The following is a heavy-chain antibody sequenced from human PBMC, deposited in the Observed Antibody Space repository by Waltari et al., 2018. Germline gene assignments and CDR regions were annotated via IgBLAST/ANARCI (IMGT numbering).Heavy chain of an antibody. CDR3: ARGPPGYSSGWYGLDV. Sequence: QVQLQQWGAGLLKPSETLSLTCVVYGGSFSGYYWSWVRQPPGKGLEWIGEINTSGSTNDSPSLKSRITRSVDTSNQFSLKLSSVTAADTAVYYCARGPPGYSSGWYGLDVWGQGTTVTVSS. D-gene: IGHD6-19*01. V-gene: IGHV4-34*01. J-gene: IGHJ6*02. CDR1: GGSFSGYY. CDR2: INTSGST.